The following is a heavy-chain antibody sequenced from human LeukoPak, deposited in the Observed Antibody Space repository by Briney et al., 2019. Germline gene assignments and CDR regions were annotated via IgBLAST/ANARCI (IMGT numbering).Heavy chain of an antibody. J-gene: IGHJ6*03. CDR3: ARVAMVTYYMDV. V-gene: IGHV1-69*13. D-gene: IGHD5-18*01. CDR2: IIPIFGTA. Sequence: ASVKVSCKASGGTFSSYAISWVRQAPGQGLEWMGGIIPIFGTANYAQKFQGRVTITADESTSTAYMELSSLRSEGTAVYYCARVAMVTYYMDVWGKGTTVTVSS. CDR1: GGTFSSYA.